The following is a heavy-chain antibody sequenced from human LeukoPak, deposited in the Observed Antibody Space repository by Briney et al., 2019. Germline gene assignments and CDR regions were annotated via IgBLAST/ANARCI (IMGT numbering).Heavy chain of an antibody. CDR1: RFTFSSYA. CDR3: AKDPNYYDSSGYYHDAFDI. J-gene: IGHJ3*02. D-gene: IGHD3-22*01. V-gene: IGHV3-23*01. Sequence: GGSLRLSCAASRFTFSSYAMSWVRQAPGKGLEWVSAISGSGGSTYYADSVKGRFTISRDNSKNTLYLQMNSLRAEDTAVYYCAKDPNYYDSSGYYHDAFDIWGQGTMVTVSS. CDR2: ISGSGGST.